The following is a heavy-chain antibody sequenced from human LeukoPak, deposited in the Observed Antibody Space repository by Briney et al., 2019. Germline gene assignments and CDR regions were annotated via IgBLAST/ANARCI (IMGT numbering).Heavy chain of an antibody. CDR1: GVTFSNSA. V-gene: IGHV3-23*01. CDR2: ISDSGEGT. Sequence: PGGSLRLSCAASGVTFSNSAMNWVRRAPGTGLEWVSTISDSGEGTYYADSVKGRFTISRDNSKSTLYLQMNSLRAEDTAVFYCAKSDSSAFYYKTFDIWGLGTMVTVSS. CDR3: AKSDSSAFYYKTFDI. J-gene: IGHJ3*02. D-gene: IGHD3-22*01.